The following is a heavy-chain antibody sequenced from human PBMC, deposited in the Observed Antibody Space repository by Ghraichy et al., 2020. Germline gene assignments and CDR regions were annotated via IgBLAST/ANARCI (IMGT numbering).Heavy chain of an antibody. D-gene: IGHD2-21*01. CDR3: ARDTEHTRILWDHVAFDI. V-gene: IGHV1-18*01. Sequence: ASVKVSCKASGYNFISYGINWVRQAPGQGLEWVGWISSYTRYAQNLQDRVTMSTDTSTGTAYMELRSLRSDDTAVYYCARDTEHTRILWDHVAFDIWGQGTMVTVSS. CDR1: GYNFISYG. J-gene: IGHJ3*02. CDR2: ISSYT.